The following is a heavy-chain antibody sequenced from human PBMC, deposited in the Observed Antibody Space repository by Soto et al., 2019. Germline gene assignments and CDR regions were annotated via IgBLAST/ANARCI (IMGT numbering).Heavy chain of an antibody. V-gene: IGHV4-31*03. CDR1: GGSISSGGYY. CDR3: ARDPPPVYCTNGVCYTGDAFDI. CDR2: IYYSGST. D-gene: IGHD2-8*01. Sequence: PSETLSLTCTVSGGSISSGGYYWSWIRQHPGKGLEWIGYIYYSGSTYYNPSLKSRVTISVDTSKNQFSLKLSSVTAADTAVYYCARDPPPVYCTNGVCYTGDAFDIWGQGTMVTVS. J-gene: IGHJ3*02.